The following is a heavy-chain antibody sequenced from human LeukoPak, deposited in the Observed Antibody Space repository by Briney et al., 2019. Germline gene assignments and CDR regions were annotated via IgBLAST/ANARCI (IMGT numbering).Heavy chain of an antibody. CDR3: ARTVVGTTKFFDY. V-gene: IGHV4-34*01. J-gene: IGHJ4*02. CDR1: GGSFSGYY. CDR2: INHSGST. D-gene: IGHD1-26*01. Sequence: SETLSLTCAVYGGSFSGYYWSWIRQPPGKGLEWIGEINHSGSTNYNPSLKSRVTISVDTSKNQFSLRLSSVTAADTAVFYCARTVVGTTKFFDYWGQGTLVTVSS.